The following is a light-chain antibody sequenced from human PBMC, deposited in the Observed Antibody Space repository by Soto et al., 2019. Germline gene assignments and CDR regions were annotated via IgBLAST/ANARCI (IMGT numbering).Light chain of an antibody. Sequence: QSALAQPASVSGSPGQSITISCTGTSTDVGRYNYVSWYQQHPGKAPKLIIYEVSNRPSGVSNRFSGSKSGNTASLTISGLQAEDEADYYCSSYTPSSTVFGGGTKGTVL. CDR3: SSYTPSSTV. CDR2: EVS. J-gene: IGLJ2*01. V-gene: IGLV2-14*01. CDR1: STDVGRYNY.